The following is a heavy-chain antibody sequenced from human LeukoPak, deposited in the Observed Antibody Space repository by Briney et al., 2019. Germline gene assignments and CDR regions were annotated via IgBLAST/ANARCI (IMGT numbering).Heavy chain of an antibody. V-gene: IGHV1-18*01. CDR1: GYTFTSYG. Sequence: GASVKVSCKASGYTFTSYGISWVRQAPGQGLEWMGRISAYNGNTNYAQKFQGRVTMTRNTSISTAYMELSSLRSEDTAVYYCARDDSGSLDYWGQGTLVTVSS. CDR3: ARDDSGSLDY. CDR2: ISAYNGNT. J-gene: IGHJ4*02. D-gene: IGHD1-26*01.